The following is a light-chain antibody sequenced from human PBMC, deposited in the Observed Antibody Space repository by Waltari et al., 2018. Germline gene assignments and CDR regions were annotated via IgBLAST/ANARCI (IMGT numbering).Light chain of an antibody. CDR3: ETGGHGTWV. J-gene: IGLJ3*02. CDR2: VNSDGSH. V-gene: IGLV4-69*01. CDR1: SGHSRNL. Sequence: QLVLTQSPSASASLGASVKLTCTLSSGHSRNLIAWLQQQPGKGPRYLMQVNSDGSHRKGDEIPDRFSGSSSGAERYLTISSLQSEDEADYYCETGGHGTWVFGGGTKLTVL.